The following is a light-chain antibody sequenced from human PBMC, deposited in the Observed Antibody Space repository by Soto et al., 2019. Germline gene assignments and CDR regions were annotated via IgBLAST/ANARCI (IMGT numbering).Light chain of an antibody. CDR3: QQYTNWPPFT. Sequence: EIVMTQSPATLSVSPGEGATLSCRASEKVGSSIAWYQQKPGQAPRLLIYGASNRATGVPARFSGSASGTEYTLSISSLQSEDSAIYYCQQYTNWPPFTFGQGTKV. V-gene: IGKV3-15*01. CDR2: GAS. CDR1: EKVGSS. J-gene: IGKJ2*01.